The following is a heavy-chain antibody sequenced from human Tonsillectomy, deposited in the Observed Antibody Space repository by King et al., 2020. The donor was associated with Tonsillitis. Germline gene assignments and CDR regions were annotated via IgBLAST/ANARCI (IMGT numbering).Heavy chain of an antibody. D-gene: IGHD2-15*01. CDR3: ARESQIDACWVLDY. CDR1: GGSISSGGYY. Sequence: VQLQESGPGLVKPSQTLSLTCTVSGGSISSGGYYWSWIRQHPGKGLEWIGLIYYSGSTYYTPSLKSRLTISVDTSKNQFSLRLSSVTAADTAVYYCARESQIDACWVLDYWGQGTLVTVSS. J-gene: IGHJ4*02. V-gene: IGHV4-31*03. CDR2: IYYSGST.